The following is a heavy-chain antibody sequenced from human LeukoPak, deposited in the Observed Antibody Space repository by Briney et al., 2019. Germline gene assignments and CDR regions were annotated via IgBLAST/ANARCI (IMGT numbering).Heavy chain of an antibody. CDR1: GFTFPDYG. J-gene: IGHJ4*02. Sequence: GESLRLSCAASGFTFPDYGMSWVRLAPGKGLEWVSDVDLNGGSTHYADSVKGRFTISGDNAKNSLYLQNNTLRAEDTALYYCARLFNFYGSGTYYPFDSWGQGALVTVSS. CDR3: ARLFNFYGSGTYYPFDS. CDR2: VDLNGGST. V-gene: IGHV3-20*04. D-gene: IGHD3-10*01.